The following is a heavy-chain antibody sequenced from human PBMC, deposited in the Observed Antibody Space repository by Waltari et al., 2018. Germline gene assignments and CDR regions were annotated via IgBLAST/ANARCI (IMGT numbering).Heavy chain of an antibody. CDR2: IFHSGST. J-gene: IGHJ6*02. D-gene: IGHD1-26*01. CDR1: GDSISSGGYY. V-gene: IGHV4-31*03. CDR3: ARGILGATTSAYYYHGLDV. Sequence: QVQLQESGPGLVKPSETLSLTCTVSGDSISSGGYYWSCIRQHPGKGLEWMGNIFHSGSTSDNPSLKSRMTISADTSKNQFSLKLRSVTAADTAVYYCARGILGATTSAYYYHGLDVWGQGTTVTVSS.